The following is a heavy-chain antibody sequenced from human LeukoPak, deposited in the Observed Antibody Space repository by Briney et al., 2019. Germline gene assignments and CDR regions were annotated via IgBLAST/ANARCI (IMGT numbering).Heavy chain of an antibody. D-gene: IGHD1-26*01. CDR3: VAWGNSGNS. J-gene: IGHJ3*01. CDR2: MNGDGSQI. Sequence: GGSLRLSCAASGFTFSGHLMSWVRQAPAKGLEWVAHMNGDGSQIYYMDFVKGRFTISRDNAKNSLYLQMNGLRAEDTAVYYCVAWGNSGNSWGQGTMVIVSS. V-gene: IGHV3-7*01. CDR1: GFTFSGHL.